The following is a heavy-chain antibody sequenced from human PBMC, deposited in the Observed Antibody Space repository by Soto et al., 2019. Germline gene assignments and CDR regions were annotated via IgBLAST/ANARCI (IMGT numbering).Heavy chain of an antibody. V-gene: IGHV1-69*01. CDR3: ARCDVSYPGGDDPFNL. D-gene: IGHD3-16*01. J-gene: IGHJ3*01. CDR1: GGTFDSFA. CDR2: IIPIFGTP. Sequence: QVQLVQSGSEVKKRGSSVKVSCKASGGTFDSFALTWVRQAPGQGLEWMGGIIPIFGTPYYAQKFQGRLTITADESAGTAYMELSSLRSEDTAFDYCARCDVSYPGGDDPFNLWGQGTRVIVSS.